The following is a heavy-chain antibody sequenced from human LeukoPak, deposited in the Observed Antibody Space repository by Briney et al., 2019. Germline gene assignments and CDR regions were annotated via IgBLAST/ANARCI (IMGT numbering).Heavy chain of an antibody. CDR2: INSDGSEG. V-gene: IGHV3-7*03. Sequence: GGSLRLSCAVSGFTFSGFWMSWSRQAPGKGLEWVASINSDGSEGYYADVVKGRFTISRDNAKNSLYLQINSLRAEDTAVYYCARPSYSSSSSVWGQGTMVTVSS. CDR1: GFTFSGFW. D-gene: IGHD6-6*01. J-gene: IGHJ3*01. CDR3: ARPSYSSSSSV.